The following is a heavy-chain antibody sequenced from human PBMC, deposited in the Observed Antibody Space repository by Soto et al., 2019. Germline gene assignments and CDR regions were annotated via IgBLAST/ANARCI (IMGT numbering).Heavy chain of an antibody. Sequence: QVQLVQSGAEVKKPGALVKVSCKTSGYTFTSYDINWVRQATGQGLEWMGWMNPKSGNTGYAQSFQGRITMTWNTSISSAYMELSSLRSEDTAVYYCARGAGFLVPPWGQGTLVIVSS. CDR1: GYTFTSYD. CDR3: ARGAGFLVPP. D-gene: IGHD3-3*01. V-gene: IGHV1-8*01. J-gene: IGHJ5*02. CDR2: MNPKSGNT.